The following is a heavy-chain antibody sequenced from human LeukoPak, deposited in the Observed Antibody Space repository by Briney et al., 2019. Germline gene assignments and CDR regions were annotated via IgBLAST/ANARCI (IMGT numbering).Heavy chain of an antibody. D-gene: IGHD4-17*01. CDR2: IIPILGIA. V-gene: IGHV1-69*04. CDR3: ARDLYAVTTLYFDY. Sequence: SVKVSCKASGGTFSSYAISWVRQAPGQGLEWMGRIIPILGIANYAQKFQGRVTITADKFTSTAYMELSSLRSEDTAVYYCARDLYAVTTLYFDYWGQGTLVTVSS. J-gene: IGHJ4*02. CDR1: GGTFSSYA.